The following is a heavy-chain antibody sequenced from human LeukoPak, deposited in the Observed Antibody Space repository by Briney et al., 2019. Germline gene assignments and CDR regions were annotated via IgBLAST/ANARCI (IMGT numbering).Heavy chain of an antibody. J-gene: IGHJ4*02. V-gene: IGHV5-51*01. CDR2: TYPGDSDT. Sequence: GESLKISCQGSGYSFTSYWIAWVRQMPGKGLKWMGTTYPGDSDTRYSPSFQGQVTISADKSISTAYLQWTSLKASDSAMYYCARTDGSGSYYNDYYFVYWGQGTLVTVSS. CDR1: GYSFTSYW. CDR3: ARTDGSGSYYNDYYFVY. D-gene: IGHD3-10*01.